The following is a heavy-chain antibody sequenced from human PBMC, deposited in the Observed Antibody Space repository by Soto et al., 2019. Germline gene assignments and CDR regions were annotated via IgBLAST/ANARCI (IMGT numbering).Heavy chain of an antibody. CDR3: ARVRDY. J-gene: IGHJ4*02. Sequence: QLQLQESGSGPVKPSQTLSLTCAVSGGSISSGGYSWSWIRQPPGKRLEWIGYIYHSGSTYYNPSLKSRVTISVDRYKNQFSLKLSSVTAADTAVYYYARVRDYWGKGTMGTVSS. CDR1: GGSISSGGYS. CDR2: IYHSGST. V-gene: IGHV4-30-2*01.